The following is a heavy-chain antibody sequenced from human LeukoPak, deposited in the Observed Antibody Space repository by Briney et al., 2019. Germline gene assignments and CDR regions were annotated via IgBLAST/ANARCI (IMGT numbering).Heavy chain of an antibody. D-gene: IGHD5-24*01. CDR3: ANVRDGYNYENWFDP. Sequence: ASVKVSCKASGGTFSSYAISWVRQAPGQGLEWMGGIIPIFGTANYTQKFQGRVTITADKSTSTAYMELSSLRSEDTAVYYCANVRDGYNYENWFDPWGQGTLVTVSS. V-gene: IGHV1-69*06. J-gene: IGHJ5*02. CDR2: IIPIFGTA. CDR1: GGTFSSYA.